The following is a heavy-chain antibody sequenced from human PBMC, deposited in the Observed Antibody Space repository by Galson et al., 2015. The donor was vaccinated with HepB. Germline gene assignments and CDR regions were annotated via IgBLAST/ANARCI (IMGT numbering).Heavy chain of an antibody. CDR1: GYTFTSYA. D-gene: IGHD3-10*01. V-gene: IGHV7-4-1*02. J-gene: IGHJ4*02. Sequence: SVKVSCKASGYTFTSYAMNWERQAPGQGLEWMGWINTNTGNPTYAQGFTGRFVFSLDTSVSTAYLQISSLKAEDTAVYYCARDPSGSGIRGYYFDYWGQGTLVTVSS. CDR3: ARDPSGSGIRGYYFDY. CDR2: INTNTGNP.